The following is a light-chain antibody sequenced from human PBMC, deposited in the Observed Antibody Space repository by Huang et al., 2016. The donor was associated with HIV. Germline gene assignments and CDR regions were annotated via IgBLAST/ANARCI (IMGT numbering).Light chain of an antibody. J-gene: IGKJ4*01. CDR2: DAS. V-gene: IGKV3D-20*01. CDR3: HQYGSSPLT. CDR1: QRVSSNY. Sequence: EIVLTQSPATLSLSPGERATLSCGASQRVSSNYLAWYQQKPGLAPRLLLYDASTRATGIPDRFSGSGSGTDFTLTINRLEPEDFAVYYCHQYGSSPLTFGGGTKVEIK.